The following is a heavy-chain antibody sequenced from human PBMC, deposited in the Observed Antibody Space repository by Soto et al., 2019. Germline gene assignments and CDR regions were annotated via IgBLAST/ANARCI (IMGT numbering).Heavy chain of an antibody. CDR1: GLTFSSYA. D-gene: IGHD4-17*01. CDR3: ANSKFPDYGDSPYYYYYGMDV. J-gene: IGHJ6*02. CDR2: ISGSGGST. V-gene: IGHV3-23*01. Sequence: PGGSLRLSCAASGLTFSSYAMSWVRQAPGKGLEWVSAISGSGGSTYYADSVKGRFTISRDNSKNTLYLQMNSLRAEDTAVYYCANSKFPDYGDSPYYYYYGMDVWGQGTTVTVSS.